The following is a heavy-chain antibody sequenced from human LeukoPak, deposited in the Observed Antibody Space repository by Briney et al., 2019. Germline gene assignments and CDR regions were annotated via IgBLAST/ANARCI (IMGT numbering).Heavy chain of an antibody. CDR1: GGSISVNTYY. J-gene: IGHJ4*02. D-gene: IGHD5-18*01. Sequence: PSETLSLTCTVSGGSISVNTYYWAWIRQSPGKGLEWIGSIFYSGMAYHNPSFTSRISVSVDTSTYQFSLNVTSVTAADTAICYCARANGYAYAYYFDIWGQGALVTVSS. CDR2: IFYSGMA. V-gene: IGHV4-39*07. CDR3: ARANGYAYAYYFDI.